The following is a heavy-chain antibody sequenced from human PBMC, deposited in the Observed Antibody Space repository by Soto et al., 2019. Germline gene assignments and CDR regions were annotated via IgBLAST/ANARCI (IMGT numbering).Heavy chain of an antibody. J-gene: IGHJ4*02. Sequence: SETLSLTCAVSGGSISSSNWWSWVRQPPGKGLEWIGSIYYSGSTYYNPSLKSRVTISVDTSKNQFSLKLSSVTAADTAVYYCARVYSGSFDYWGQGTLVTVSS. CDR2: IYYSGST. D-gene: IGHD1-26*01. CDR1: GGSISSSNW. CDR3: ARVYSGSFDY. V-gene: IGHV4-39*01.